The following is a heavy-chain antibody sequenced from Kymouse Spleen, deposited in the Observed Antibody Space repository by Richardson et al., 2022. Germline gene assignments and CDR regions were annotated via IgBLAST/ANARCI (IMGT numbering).Heavy chain of an antibody. CDR2: IYYSGST. Sequence: QLQLQESGPGLVKPSETLSLTCTVSGGSISSSSYYWGWIRQPPGKGLEWIGSIYYSGSTYYNPSLKSRVTISVDTSKNQFSLKLSSVTAADTAVYYCARPGNWNPYGMDVWGQGTTVTVSS. J-gene: IGHJ6*02. CDR1: GGSISSSSYY. D-gene: IGHD1-20*01,IGHD1-7*01. CDR3: ARPGNWNPYGMDV. V-gene: IGHV4-39*01.